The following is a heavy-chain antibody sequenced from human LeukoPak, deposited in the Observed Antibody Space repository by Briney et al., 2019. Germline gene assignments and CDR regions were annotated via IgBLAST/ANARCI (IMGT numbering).Heavy chain of an antibody. CDR1: GFTFSSYG. D-gene: IGHD2-15*01. J-gene: IGHJ3*02. Sequence: GGSLRLSCAASGFTFSSYGMHWVRQAPGKGLEWVAVISYDGSNKYYADSVKGRFTISRDNSKNTLYLQMNSLRAEDTAVYYCARESHQWSHDAFDIWGQGTMVTVSS. CDR3: ARESHQWSHDAFDI. V-gene: IGHV3-30*03. CDR2: ISYDGSNK.